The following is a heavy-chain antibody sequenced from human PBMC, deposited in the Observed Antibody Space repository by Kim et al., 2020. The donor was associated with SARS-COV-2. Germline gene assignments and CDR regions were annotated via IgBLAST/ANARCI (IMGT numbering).Heavy chain of an antibody. CDR3: ARLTPPYYYDSSGYAFDY. D-gene: IGHD3-22*01. J-gene: IGHJ4*02. V-gene: IGHV4-59*08. Sequence: SETLSLTCTVSGGSISSYYWSWILQPPGKGLEWIGYIYYSGSTNYNPSLKSRVTISVDTSKNQFSLKLSSVTAADTAVYYCARLTPPYYYDSSGYAFDYWGQGTLVTVSS. CDR2: IYYSGST. CDR1: GGSISSYY.